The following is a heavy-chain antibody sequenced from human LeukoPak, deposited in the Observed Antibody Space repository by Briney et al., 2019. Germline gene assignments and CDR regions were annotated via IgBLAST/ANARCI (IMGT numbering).Heavy chain of an antibody. CDR1: GFTFSSYW. CDR2: INHNGNVN. D-gene: IGHD5-18*01. V-gene: IGHV3-7*01. CDR3: ARVHTAMVPFDY. J-gene: IGHJ4*02. Sequence: GGSLRLSCAASGFTFSSYWMNWARQAPGKGLEWVASINHNGNVNYYVDSVKGRFTISRDNAKNSLYLQMNSLRAEDTAVYYCARVHTAMVPFDYWGQGTLVTVSS.